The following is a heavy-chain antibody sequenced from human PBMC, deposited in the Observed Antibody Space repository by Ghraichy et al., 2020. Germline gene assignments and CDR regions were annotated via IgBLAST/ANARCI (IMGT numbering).Heavy chain of an antibody. Sequence: SQTLSLTCAISGDSVSSNSAAWNWIRQSPSRGLEWLGRTYYRSKWFSDYAVSVKSRITISPDTFKNQFSLQLTSLTPEDTAVYYCARDTSDSFDYWGQGTLVTVSS. V-gene: IGHV6-1*01. J-gene: IGHJ4*02. CDR2: TYYRSKWFS. CDR3: ARDTSDSFDY. D-gene: IGHD2-2*01. CDR1: GDSVSSNSAA.